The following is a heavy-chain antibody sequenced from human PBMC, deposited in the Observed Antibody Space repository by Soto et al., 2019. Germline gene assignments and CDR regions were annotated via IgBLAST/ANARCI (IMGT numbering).Heavy chain of an antibody. CDR3: AKDKDIVVVVAAIHYYYYYMDV. CDR2: ISGSGGST. Sequence: GGSLRLSCAASGFTFSSYAMSWVRQAPGKGLEWVSAISGSGGSTYYADSVKGRFTISRDNSKNTLYLQMNSLRAEDTAVYYCAKDKDIVVVVAAIHYYYYYMDVWGKGTTVTVSS. D-gene: IGHD2-15*01. J-gene: IGHJ6*03. CDR1: GFTFSSYA. V-gene: IGHV3-23*01.